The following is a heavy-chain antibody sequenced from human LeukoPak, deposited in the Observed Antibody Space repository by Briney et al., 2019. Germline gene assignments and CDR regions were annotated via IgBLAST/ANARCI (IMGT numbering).Heavy chain of an antibody. CDR2: INPSGGST. CDR1: GYTFTSYY. Sequence: ASVKVSCKASGYTFTSYYMHWVRQAPGQGLEWMGIINPSGGSTSYAQKFQGRVTMTRDMSTSTVYMELSSLRSEDTAVYYCARGGYYYDSSSLPYYFDYWGQGTLVTVSS. CDR3: ARGGYYYDSSSLPYYFDY. V-gene: IGHV1-46*01. J-gene: IGHJ4*02. D-gene: IGHD3-22*01.